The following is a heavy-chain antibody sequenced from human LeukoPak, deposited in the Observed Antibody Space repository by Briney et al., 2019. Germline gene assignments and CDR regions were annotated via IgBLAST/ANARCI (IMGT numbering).Heavy chain of an antibody. CDR2: INWNGGST. V-gene: IGHV3-20*04. Sequence: GGSLRLSCAASGFTFSSYSMNWVRQAPGKGLEWASGINWNGGSTGYADSVKGRFTIPRDNAKNSLYLQMNSLRAEDTAVYYCAELGITMIGGVWGKGTTVTISS. CDR3: AELGITMIGGV. CDR1: GFTFSSYS. J-gene: IGHJ6*04. D-gene: IGHD3-10*02.